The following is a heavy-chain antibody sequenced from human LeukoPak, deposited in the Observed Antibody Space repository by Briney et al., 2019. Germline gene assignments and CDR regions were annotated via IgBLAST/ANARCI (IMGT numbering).Heavy chain of an antibody. CDR2: IYYSGST. V-gene: IGHV4-39*07. J-gene: IGHJ4*02. CDR3: ASQVYDSSGYYQGFDY. Sequence: PSETLSLTCTVSGGSISSSSYYWGWIRQPPGKGLEWIGSIYYSGSTYYNPSLKSRVTISVDTSKNQFSLKLSSVTAADTAVYYCASQVYDSSGYYQGFDYWGQGTLVTVSS. D-gene: IGHD3-22*01. CDR1: GGSISSSSYY.